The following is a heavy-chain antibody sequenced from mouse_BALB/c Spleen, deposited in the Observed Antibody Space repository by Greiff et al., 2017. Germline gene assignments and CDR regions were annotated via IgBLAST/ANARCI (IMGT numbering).Heavy chain of an antibody. CDR3: ARDSSGYDYAMDY. D-gene: IGHD3-2*01. Sequence: EVQLQQSGPELVKPGASVKMSFKASGYTFTSYVMHWVKQKPGQGLEWIGYINPYNDGTKYNEKFKGKATLTSDKSSSTAYMELSSLTSEDSAVYYCARDSSGYDYAMDYWGQGTSVTVSS. V-gene: IGHV1-14*01. J-gene: IGHJ4*01. CDR2: INPYNDGT. CDR1: GYTFTSYV.